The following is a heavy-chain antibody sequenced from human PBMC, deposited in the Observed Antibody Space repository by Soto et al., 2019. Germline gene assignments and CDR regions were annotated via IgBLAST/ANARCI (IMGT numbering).Heavy chain of an antibody. Sequence: QVQLVESGGGVVQPGRSLRLSCAASGFTFSSYGMHWVRQAPGKGLEWVAVISYDGSNKYYADSVKGRFTISRDNSKNTLYLQMNSLRAEDTAVYYCAKDVRRAMDSSSRRYYYGMDVWGQGTTVTVSS. V-gene: IGHV3-30*18. D-gene: IGHD6-13*01. CDR3: AKDVRRAMDSSSRRYYYGMDV. CDR2: ISYDGSNK. J-gene: IGHJ6*02. CDR1: GFTFSSYG.